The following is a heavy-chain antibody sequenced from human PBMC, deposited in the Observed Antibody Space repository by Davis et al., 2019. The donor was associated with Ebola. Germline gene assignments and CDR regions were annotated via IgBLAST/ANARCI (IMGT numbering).Heavy chain of an antibody. CDR1: GFTFSSFW. D-gene: IGHD3-22*01. CDR3: AGYSYYYDSSGSPFDY. Sequence: PGGSLRLSCAASGFTFSSFWMSWVRLAPGKGLEWVANINQDGSDNFYVDSVRGRFTISRDIARNSLYLQMNSLRAEDTAVYYCAGYSYYYDSSGSPFDYWGQGTLVTVSS. CDR2: INQDGSDN. J-gene: IGHJ4*02. V-gene: IGHV3-7*01.